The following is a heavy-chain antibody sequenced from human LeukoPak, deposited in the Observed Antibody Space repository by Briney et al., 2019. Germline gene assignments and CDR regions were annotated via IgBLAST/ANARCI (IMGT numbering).Heavy chain of an antibody. Sequence: GGSLRLSCAASGFTFSSYGMHWVRQAPGKGLGWVAVISYDGSNKYYADSVKGRFTISRDNSKNTLYLQMNSLRAEDTAVYYCAKGGANLVIPYGMDVWGQGTTVTVSS. J-gene: IGHJ6*02. D-gene: IGHD3-16*02. CDR3: AKGGANLVIPYGMDV. CDR1: GFTFSSYG. V-gene: IGHV3-30*18. CDR2: ISYDGSNK.